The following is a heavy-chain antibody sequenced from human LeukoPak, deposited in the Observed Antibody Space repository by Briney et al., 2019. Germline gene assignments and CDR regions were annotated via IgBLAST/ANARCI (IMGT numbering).Heavy chain of an antibody. CDR3: ARAAEGYYDSSGYYSHHRTLDY. CDR1: NGSISGYY. D-gene: IGHD3-22*01. Sequence: ASETLSLTCTVSNGSISGYYWSWIRQPPGKGLEWIGYIYHSGSTYYNPSLKSRVTISVDRSKNQFSLKLSSVTAADTAVYYCARAAEGYYDSSGYYSHHRTLDYWGQGTLVTVSS. CDR2: IYHSGST. V-gene: IGHV4-59*12. J-gene: IGHJ4*02.